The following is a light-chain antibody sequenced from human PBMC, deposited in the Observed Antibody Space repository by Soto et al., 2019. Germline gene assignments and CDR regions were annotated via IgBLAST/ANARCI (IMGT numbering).Light chain of an antibody. CDR3: QQRSNWLLT. CDR1: QIVSSSY. V-gene: IGKV3D-20*02. CDR2: DAH. J-gene: IGKJ5*01. Sequence: VLTQSPAPLSLSPGESSTLSGRASQIVSSSYLAWSQQKYGQATRLIIYDAHNRATGIPARFSGSGSGTDFTLTISIVQTADLAVYYCQQRSNWLLTVGQGTRLEIK.